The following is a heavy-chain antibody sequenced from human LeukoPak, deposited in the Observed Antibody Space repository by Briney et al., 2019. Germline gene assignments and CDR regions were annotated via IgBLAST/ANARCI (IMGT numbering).Heavy chain of an antibody. V-gene: IGHV3-30*02. Sequence: GGSLRLSCAASGFTFSSYGMHWVRQAPGKGLEWVAFIRYDGSNKYYADSVKGRFTISRGNSKNTLYLQMNSLRAEDTAVYYCAKDAGYQTGTTRGYFDYWGQGTLVTVSS. J-gene: IGHJ4*02. CDR2: IRYDGSNK. D-gene: IGHD1-7*01. CDR1: GFTFSSYG. CDR3: AKDAGYQTGTTRGYFDY.